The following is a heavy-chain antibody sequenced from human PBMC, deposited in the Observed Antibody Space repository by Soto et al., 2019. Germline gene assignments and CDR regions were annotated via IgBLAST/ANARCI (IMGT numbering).Heavy chain of an antibody. J-gene: IGHJ6*02. CDR2: ISWDGGST. V-gene: IGHV3-43D*04. CDR3: AKDISPYYYDSSASGGMDV. Sequence: GGSLRLSCAASGFTFDDYAMHWVRQAPGKGLEWVSLISWDGGSTYYADSVKGRFTISRDNSKNSLYLQMNSLRAEDTVLYYCAKDISPYYYDSSASGGMDVWGQGTTVTVS. CDR1: GFTFDDYA. D-gene: IGHD3-22*01.